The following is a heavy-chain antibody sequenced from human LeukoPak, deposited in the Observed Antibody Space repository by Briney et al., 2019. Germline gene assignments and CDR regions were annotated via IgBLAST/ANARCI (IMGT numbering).Heavy chain of an antibody. CDR2: ISYDSVNR. V-gene: IGHV3-30*18. CDR3: AKDGSSHYYYYYMDV. J-gene: IGHJ6*03. Sequence: GGSLRLSCAASGFAFSTYGMLWVRQAPGKGLEWVAVISYDSVNRFYADSVKGRFTISRDNSRSTLSLQMNSLRAEDTAVYYCAKDGSSHYYYYYMDVWGKGTTVTVSS. CDR1: GFAFSTYG.